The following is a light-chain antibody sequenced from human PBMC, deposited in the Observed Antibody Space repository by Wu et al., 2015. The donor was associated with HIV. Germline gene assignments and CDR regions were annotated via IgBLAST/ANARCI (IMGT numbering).Light chain of an antibody. J-gene: IGKJ1*01. V-gene: IGKV3-20*01. CDR1: QNMANNY. CDR3: QQYGSSPTWT. Sequence: EIVLTQSPGTLSLSPGESVTLSCRASQNMANNYLAWFQQKPGQAPRLLIYGASNRATDIPDRFSGSGSGTDFTLTISRLEPEDFAVYYCQQYGSSPTWTFGQGTKVEF. CDR2: GAS.